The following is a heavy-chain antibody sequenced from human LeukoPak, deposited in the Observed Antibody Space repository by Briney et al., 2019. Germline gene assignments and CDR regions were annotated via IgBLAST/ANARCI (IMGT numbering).Heavy chain of an antibody. Sequence: GGSLRLSCAASGFTFSSYGMSWVRQAPGKGLEWVSAISGSGGSTYYADSVKGRFTISRDNAKNSLYLQMNSLRVEDTAVYYCARGGAARPDFWGQGTLVTVS. CDR2: ISGSGGST. CDR1: GFTFSSYG. J-gene: IGHJ4*02. V-gene: IGHV3-23*01. D-gene: IGHD6-6*01. CDR3: ARGGAARPDF.